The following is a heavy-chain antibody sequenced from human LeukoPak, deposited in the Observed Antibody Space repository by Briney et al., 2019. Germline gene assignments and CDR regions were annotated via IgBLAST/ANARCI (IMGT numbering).Heavy chain of an antibody. D-gene: IGHD5-18*01. CDR1: GGTFSSYA. CDR2: IIPIFGTT. Sequence: ASVKVSCKASGGTFSSYAISWVRQAPGQGLEWMGGIIPIFGTTNYAQKFQGRVTVTADESTSTAYMELSSLRSEDTAVYYCARMEGYSYSDYWGQGTLVTVSS. CDR3: ARMEGYSYSDY. J-gene: IGHJ4*02. V-gene: IGHV1-69*13.